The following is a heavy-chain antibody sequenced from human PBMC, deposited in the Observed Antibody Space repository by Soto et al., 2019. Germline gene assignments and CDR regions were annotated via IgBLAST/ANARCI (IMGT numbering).Heavy chain of an antibody. D-gene: IGHD6-13*01. V-gene: IGHV2-5*02. CDR3: AHLYWAGSGTRYYFDY. Sequence: QITLKESGPTLVKPTQTLTLTCTFSGFSFTTDGMGVGWIRQPPGKALEWLALIYWDDDKRYSPSLKSRLTITKDDSRNQVVLTLTNMDPADTATYYCAHLYWAGSGTRYYFDYWGQGTLVTVSS. CDR2: IYWDDDK. CDR1: GFSFTTDGMG. J-gene: IGHJ4*02.